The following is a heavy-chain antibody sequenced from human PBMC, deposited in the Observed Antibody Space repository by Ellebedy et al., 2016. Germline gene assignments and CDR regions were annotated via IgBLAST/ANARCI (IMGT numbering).Heavy chain of an antibody. Sequence: GESLKISXSASGFTFSSYAMHWVRQAPGKGLEWVGMSRPEGRDHFYADSVKGRITFSRDNSKNTVYLELTSLRAEDTAVYYCARDGAKREIDYWGQGTLVTVSS. J-gene: IGHJ4*02. CDR3: ARDGAKREIDY. D-gene: IGHD1-26*01. V-gene: IGHV3-33*08. CDR1: GFTFSSYA. CDR2: SRPEGRDH.